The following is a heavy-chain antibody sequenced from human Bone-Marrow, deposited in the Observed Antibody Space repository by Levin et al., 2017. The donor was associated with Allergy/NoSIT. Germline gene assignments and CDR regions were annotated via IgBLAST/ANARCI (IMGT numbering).Heavy chain of an antibody. CDR3: ARGGHSDGSDALDV. J-gene: IGHJ3*01. D-gene: IGHD5-24*01. V-gene: IGHV1-8*02. CDR2: MNPTTKKT. CDR1: GYTFSSFD. Sequence: PGGSLRLSCRASGYTFSSFDINWVRQAPGQGLQWMGWMNPTTKKTGVVQKFQGRVTMTTDTSIDTAFMELSSLEFEDTAVYYCARGGHSDGSDALDVWGRGTMVTVSS.